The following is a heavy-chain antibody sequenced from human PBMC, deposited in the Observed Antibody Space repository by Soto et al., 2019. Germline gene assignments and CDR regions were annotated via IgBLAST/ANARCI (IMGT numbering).Heavy chain of an antibody. CDR2: VSHSGST. CDR1: GGSISSAAYY. D-gene: IGHD5-18*01. Sequence: SETLSLTCTVSGGSISSAAYYWSWIRQHPGKGLEWIGYVSHSGSTYYNPSLKSRVIISVDTSKNQFSLSLTSVTAADTAVYYCAREYTYGSNFFDFWGQGALVTVSS. CDR3: AREYTYGSNFFDF. J-gene: IGHJ4*02. V-gene: IGHV4-31*03.